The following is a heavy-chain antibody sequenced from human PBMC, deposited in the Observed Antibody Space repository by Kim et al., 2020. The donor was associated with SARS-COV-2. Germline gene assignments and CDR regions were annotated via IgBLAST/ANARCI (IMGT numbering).Heavy chain of an antibody. CDR2: IYYSGST. V-gene: IGHV4-39*01. CDR1: GGSISSSSYY. CDR3: ARHNPIAAAGTVDP. D-gene: IGHD6-13*01. J-gene: IGHJ5*02. Sequence: SETLSLTCTVSGGSISSSSYYWGWIRQPPGKGLEWIGSIYYSGSTYYNPSLKIRVTISVDTSKNQFSLKLISVTAADTAVYYCARHNPIAAAGTVDPWGQGTMVTVSS.